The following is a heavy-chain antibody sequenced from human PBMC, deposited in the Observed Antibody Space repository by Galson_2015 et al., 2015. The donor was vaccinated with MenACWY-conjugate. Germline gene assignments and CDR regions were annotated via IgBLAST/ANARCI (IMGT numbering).Heavy chain of an antibody. V-gene: IGHV4-39*01. CDR3: ARLKSPYMLSSWESGTFYFDV. CDR1: GDSFHSRSFY. J-gene: IGHJ4*02. CDR2: IYNNGNT. Sequence: SETLSLTCTVSGDSFHSRSFYWGWLRQPPGKGLEWLGTIYNNGNTYYNPSLKSPVTISVDTSKNQFSLKLTSVTAADTAIYYCARLKSPYMLSSWESGTFYFDVWGQGTLVTVSS. D-gene: IGHD2/OR15-2a*01.